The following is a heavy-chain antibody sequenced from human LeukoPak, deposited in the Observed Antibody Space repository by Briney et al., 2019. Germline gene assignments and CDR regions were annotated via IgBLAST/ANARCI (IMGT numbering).Heavy chain of an antibody. V-gene: IGHV5-10-1*01. Sequence: GESLKISCKGSGYSFSSYWISWVRQMPGKGLEWMGRIDPSDSYTNYSPSFQGHVTISADKSISSAYLQWSSLKASDTAMYYCARHRGGGSIYYFDYWAREPWSPSPQ. J-gene: IGHJ4*02. CDR1: GYSFSSYW. CDR3: ARHRGGGSIYYFDY. D-gene: IGHD2-2*01. CDR2: IDPSDSYT.